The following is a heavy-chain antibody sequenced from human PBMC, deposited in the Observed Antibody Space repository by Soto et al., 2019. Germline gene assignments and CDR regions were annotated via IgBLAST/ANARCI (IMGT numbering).Heavy chain of an antibody. CDR1: GGTFSSYA. Sequence: GASVKVSCKASGGTFSSYAISWVRQAPGQGLEWMGGIIPIFGTANYAQKFQGRVTITADESTSTAYMELSSLRSEDTAVYYCARGKVRGVTLNWFDPWGQGTLVTVS. D-gene: IGHD3-10*01. V-gene: IGHV1-69*13. CDR3: ARGKVRGVTLNWFDP. CDR2: IIPIFGTA. J-gene: IGHJ5*02.